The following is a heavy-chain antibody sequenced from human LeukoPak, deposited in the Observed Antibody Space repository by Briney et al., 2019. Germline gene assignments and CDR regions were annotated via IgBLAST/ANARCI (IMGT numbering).Heavy chain of an antibody. CDR3: ATEVEYDSNGYLVDY. D-gene: IGHD3-22*01. CDR1: GSTLSEFA. V-gene: IGHV1-24*01. Sequence: ASVTVSCKVSGSTLSEFAIHWVRQAPGKGLEWMGGFDLEDDERKYSEKFQDRVTMTEDKATETAYMFLSSLRSEDTAVYYCATEVEYDSNGYLVDYWGQGTLVTVSS. J-gene: IGHJ4*02. CDR2: FDLEDDER.